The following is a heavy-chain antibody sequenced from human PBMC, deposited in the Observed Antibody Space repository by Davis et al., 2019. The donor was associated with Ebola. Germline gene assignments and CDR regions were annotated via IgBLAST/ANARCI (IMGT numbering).Heavy chain of an antibody. D-gene: IGHD3-10*01. CDR1: GGSISSYS. J-gene: IGHJ6*02. CDR2: NYYSGST. Sequence: SETLSLTCTVSGGSISSYSWSWIRQPPGKGLEWSGYNYYSGSTYYNPSLKSRVTISVDTSKNQFSLKLSSVTAADTAVYYCARGRESYYGPGHMDVWGQGTTVTVSS. CDR3: ARGRESYYGPGHMDV. V-gene: IGHV4-59*08.